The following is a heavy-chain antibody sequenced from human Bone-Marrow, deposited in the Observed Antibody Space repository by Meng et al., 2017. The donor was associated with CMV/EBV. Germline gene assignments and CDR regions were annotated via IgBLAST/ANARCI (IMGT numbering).Heavy chain of an antibody. CDR3: ARDIPPTVGYFDY. CDR1: GGTFSSYA. J-gene: IGHJ4*02. D-gene: IGHD4-23*01. CDR2: IIPIFGTA. V-gene: IGHV1-69*01. Sequence: QVQLGQPVDEMKKPVSSVKVSCNATGGTFSSYAISWVRQAPGQGLEWMGGIIPIFGTANYAQKFQGRVTITADESTSTAYMELSSLRSEDTAVYYCARDIPPTVGYFDYWGQGTLVTVSS.